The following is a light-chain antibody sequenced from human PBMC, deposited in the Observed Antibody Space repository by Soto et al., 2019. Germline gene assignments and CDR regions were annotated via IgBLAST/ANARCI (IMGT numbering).Light chain of an antibody. J-gene: IGKJ5*01. CDR3: QQRSNWPVT. CDR2: DAS. Sequence: VLSHSPATVSLDQGETATLSFRASQSVSSYLAWYRQKPGQAPRLLIYDASNRATGIPARFSGSGSGTDFTLTISSLEPEDFAVYYCQQRSNWPVTFGQGAGLEI. CDR1: QSVSSY. V-gene: IGKV3-11*01.